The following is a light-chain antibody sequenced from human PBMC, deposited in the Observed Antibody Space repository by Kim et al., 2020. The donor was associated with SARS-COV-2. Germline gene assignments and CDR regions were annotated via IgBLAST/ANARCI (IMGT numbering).Light chain of an antibody. Sequence: QSVTMSGTGSSRDVDGYNNVSWYQQQPGKAPKLMIYAVTKRPSGVPDRFSGSKSGNTASLTVSGLQAEDEADYYCSSYAGSNSWVFGGGTKVTVL. CDR3: SSYAGSNSWV. CDR2: AVT. J-gene: IGLJ3*02. CDR1: SRDVDGYNN. V-gene: IGLV2-8*01.